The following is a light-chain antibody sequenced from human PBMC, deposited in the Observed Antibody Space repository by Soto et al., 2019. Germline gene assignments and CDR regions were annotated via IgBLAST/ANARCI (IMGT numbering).Light chain of an antibody. V-gene: IGKV4-1*01. J-gene: IGKJ4*01. CDR3: QQYYSIPLT. CDR2: WAS. CDR1: QSVLFTSNNKNY. Sequence: DIVMTQSPDSLAVSLGERATINCESSQSVLFTSNNKNYLAWYQQKPGQPPKLLLSWASARESGVPERFSGSGSGTLFTLSISSLQAEDVAVYYCQQYYSIPLTFGGGTKVDIK.